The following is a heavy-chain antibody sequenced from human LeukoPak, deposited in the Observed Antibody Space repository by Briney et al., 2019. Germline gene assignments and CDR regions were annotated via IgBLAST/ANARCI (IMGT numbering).Heavy chain of an antibody. CDR1: GFTVSSNY. D-gene: IGHD4-17*01. J-gene: IGHJ6*02. V-gene: IGHV3-53*01. CDR3: ARDDYGVYYYYYGMDV. Sequence: GGSLRLSCAASGFTVSSNYMSWVRQAPGKGLEWVSVIYSGGSTYYADSVKGRFTISRDNAKNSLYLQMNSLRAEDTAVYYCARDDYGVYYYYYGMDVWGQGTTVTVSS. CDR2: IYSGGST.